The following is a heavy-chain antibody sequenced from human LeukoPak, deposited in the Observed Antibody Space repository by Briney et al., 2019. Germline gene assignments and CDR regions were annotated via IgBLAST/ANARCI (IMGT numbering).Heavy chain of an antibody. J-gene: IGHJ4*02. D-gene: IGHD2-8*02. CDR2: IFPRGGEI. CDR1: GFTFSTFA. CDR3: ATYRQVLLPFES. V-gene: IGHV3-23*01. Sequence: PGGSLRLSCAASGFTFSTFAMIWVRQPPGKGLEWVSSIFPRGGEIHYADSVRGRFTISRDNSKGTLSLQMNSLRAEDTAIYYCATYRQVLLPFESWGQGTLVTVSS.